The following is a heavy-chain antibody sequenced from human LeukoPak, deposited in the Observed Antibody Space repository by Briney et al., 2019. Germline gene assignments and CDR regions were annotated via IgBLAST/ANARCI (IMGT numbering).Heavy chain of an antibody. CDR3: ARTYYYDSSGYSGY. CDR1: GFTFDDYA. J-gene: IGHJ4*02. D-gene: IGHD3-22*01. Sequence: GGSLRLSCAASGFTFDDYAMHWVRHAPGKGLEWVAGISWNSGSIGYADSVKGRFTISRDNAKNSLYLQMNSLRAEDTAVYYCARTYYYDSSGYSGYWGQGTLVTVSS. CDR2: ISWNSGSI. V-gene: IGHV3-9*01.